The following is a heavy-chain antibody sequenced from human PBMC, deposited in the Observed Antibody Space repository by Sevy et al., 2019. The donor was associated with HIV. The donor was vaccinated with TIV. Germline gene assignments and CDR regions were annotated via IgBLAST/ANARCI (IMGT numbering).Heavy chain of an antibody. Sequence: ASVKVSCKASGYSFTNYGIGWVRQAPGQGLEWMGWISGYNGYTTYAQNLQGRVTMTTDTSTNTAYMELRSLGSDDTAIYYCAKEGKNIRSWFDPWGQGTLVTVSS. D-gene: IGHD3-3*02. J-gene: IGHJ5*02. V-gene: IGHV1-18*01. CDR3: AKEGKNIRSWFDP. CDR2: ISGYNGYT. CDR1: GYSFTNYG.